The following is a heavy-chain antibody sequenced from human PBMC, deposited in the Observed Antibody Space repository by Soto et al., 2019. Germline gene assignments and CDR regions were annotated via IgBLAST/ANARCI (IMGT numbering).Heavy chain of an antibody. V-gene: IGHV1-2*02. CDR2: MNPNSGGT. CDR3: ARRYCTSPLDI. CDR1: GYNLTGYY. D-gene: IGHD2-21*01. Sequence: ASVKVSCKXSGYNLTGYYMHWVRQAPGRGLEWVGLMNPNSGGTNYEEKFQGRVTMTRDTSINTAYMELRRLRSDDTAVYFCARRYCTSPLDIWGQGTMVTVSS. J-gene: IGHJ3*02.